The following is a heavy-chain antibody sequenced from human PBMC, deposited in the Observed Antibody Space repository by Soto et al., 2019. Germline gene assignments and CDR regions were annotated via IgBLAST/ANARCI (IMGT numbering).Heavy chain of an antibody. D-gene: IGHD2-2*01. J-gene: IGHJ4*02. CDR3: AREGYCSSTSCYWAVYYFDY. CDR2: ISSSSSYI. Sequence: GGSLRLSCAASGFTFSSYSMNWVRQAPGKGLEWVSSISSSSSYIYYADSVKGRFTISRDNAKNSLYLQMNSLRAEDTAVYYCAREGYCSSTSCYWAVYYFDYWGQGTLVTVSS. V-gene: IGHV3-21*01. CDR1: GFTFSSYS.